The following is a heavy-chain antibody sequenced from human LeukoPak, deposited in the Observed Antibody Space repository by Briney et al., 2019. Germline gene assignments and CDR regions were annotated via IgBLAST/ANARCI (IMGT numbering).Heavy chain of an antibody. V-gene: IGHV1-18*01. CDR3: ARPCIDGYNDDY. J-gene: IGHJ4*02. D-gene: IGHD5-24*01. Sequence: ASVKVSCKASGYTFTSYGITWVGQAPGQGLEWMGWISAYNGDTNYAQKLQGRVTMTTDTSTSTAYMELRSLRSDDTAVYYCARPCIDGYNDDYWGQGTLVTVSS. CDR1: GYTFTSYG. CDR2: ISAYNGDT.